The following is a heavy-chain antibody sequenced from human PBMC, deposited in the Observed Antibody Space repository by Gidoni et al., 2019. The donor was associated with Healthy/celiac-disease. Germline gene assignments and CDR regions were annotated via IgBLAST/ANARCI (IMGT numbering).Heavy chain of an antibody. J-gene: IGHJ4*02. D-gene: IGHD3-3*01. CDR3: AKDITHTIFGVVITD. V-gene: IGHV3-9*01. CDR1: GFTFDDYA. Sequence: EVQLVESGGGVVQPGRSLRLSCAAAGFTFDDYAMHWVRPAQGKGLEWVSGISCNSGSIGYAVSVKCRFSISRANAKNSLYLQMNSLRAEDTALYYCAKDITHTIFGVVITDWGQGTLVTVSS. CDR2: ISCNSGSI.